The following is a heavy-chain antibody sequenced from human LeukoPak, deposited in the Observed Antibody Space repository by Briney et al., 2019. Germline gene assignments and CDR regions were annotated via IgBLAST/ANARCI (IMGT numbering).Heavy chain of an antibody. CDR1: GYSFTSYW. V-gene: IGHV5-51*01. CDR3: ARRYSSGYYYSDYFDY. CDR2: IYPGDSDT. J-gene: IGHJ4*02. Sequence: RGESLKISCKGSGYSFTSYWIGWVRQMPGKGLEWMGIIYPGDSDTRYSPSFQGQVTISADKSISTAYLQWSSLKASDTAMYYCARRYSSGYYYSDYFDYWGQGTLVTVSS. D-gene: IGHD3-22*01.